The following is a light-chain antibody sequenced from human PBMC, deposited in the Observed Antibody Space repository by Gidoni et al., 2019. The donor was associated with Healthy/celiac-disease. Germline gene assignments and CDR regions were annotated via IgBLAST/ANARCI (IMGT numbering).Light chain of an antibody. J-gene: IGKJ1*01. CDR3: QQSYSYPWT. CDR2: AAS. Sequence: AIRLTQSPSSLSASTGDRVTITCRASQGISSYLAWYQQKPGKAPKLLIYAASTLQSGVPSRFSGSGSGTDFTLTISCLQSEDFATYYCQQSYSYPWTFGQXTKVEIK. CDR1: QGISSY. V-gene: IGKV1-8*01.